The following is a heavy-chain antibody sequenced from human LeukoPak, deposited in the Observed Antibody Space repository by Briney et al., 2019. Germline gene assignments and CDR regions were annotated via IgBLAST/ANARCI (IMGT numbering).Heavy chain of an antibody. CDR2: ISGSGGST. V-gene: IGHV3-23*01. CDR3: SRFGELGFD. CDR1: GFTFSSYA. D-gene: IGHD3-10*01. Sequence: GRSLRLSCAASGFTFSSYAMSWVRQAPGKGLEWVSAISGSGGSTYYADSVKGRFTISRDNAKNSLYLQMNSLRAEDTAVYWCSRFGELGFDWGQGTLVTVSS. J-gene: IGHJ4*02.